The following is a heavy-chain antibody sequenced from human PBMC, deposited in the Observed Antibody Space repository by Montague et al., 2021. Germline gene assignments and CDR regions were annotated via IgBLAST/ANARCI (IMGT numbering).Heavy chain of an antibody. V-gene: IGHV4-39*07. Sequence: SETLSLTCTVSGASITSNIYYWGSIRQSPGKGLEWIGSIYYSGNSFYQPSLKSRITMAVDTSKNQFSLKLSSVTAADTAIYYCARVFSSWYVGWFDPWGQGTLVTVSS. D-gene: IGHD6-13*01. CDR1: GASITSNIYY. CDR3: ARVFSSWYVGWFDP. J-gene: IGHJ5*02. CDR2: IYYSGNS.